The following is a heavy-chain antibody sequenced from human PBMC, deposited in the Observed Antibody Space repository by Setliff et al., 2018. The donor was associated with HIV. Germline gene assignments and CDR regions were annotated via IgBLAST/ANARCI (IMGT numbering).Heavy chain of an antibody. D-gene: IGHD6-19*01. V-gene: IGHV1-46*01. CDR1: GYTFTTYY. J-gene: IGHJ4*02. CDR2: INPSGGRT. CDR3: VGSSGWYIHFDY. Sequence: ASVKVSCKASGYTFTTYYIHWVRQAPGQGLEWMGLINPSGGRTSYAQKFQGRLTMTRDTSRSTVYMELSSLRSEDTAVYYCVGSSGWYIHFDYWGQGTLVTVSS.